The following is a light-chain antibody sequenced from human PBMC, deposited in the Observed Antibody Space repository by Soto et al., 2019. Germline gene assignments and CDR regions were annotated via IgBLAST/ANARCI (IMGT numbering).Light chain of an antibody. CDR3: QQSSSTPRT. Sequence: DIQMTQSPSSLSASVGDRVTITCRASQSISSYLNWYQQKPGKAPKLLIYAASSLQSGVPSRFSGSGSGTDLTLTISSLQPEDFATYYCQQSSSTPRTFGQGTKVEIK. CDR2: AAS. V-gene: IGKV1-39*01. J-gene: IGKJ1*01. CDR1: QSISSY.